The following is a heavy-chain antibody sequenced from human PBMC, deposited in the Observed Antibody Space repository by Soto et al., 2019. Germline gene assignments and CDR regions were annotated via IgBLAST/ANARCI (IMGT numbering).Heavy chain of an antibody. D-gene: IGHD2-2*01. CDR1: GGSFSGYY. Sequence: QVQLQQWGAGLLKPSETLSLTCAVYGGSFSGYYWSWIRQPPGKGLEWIGEINHSGSTNYNPSLKSRVTISVDTSKNQFSLKLSSVTAADTAVYYCARDWSIVVLPSTYYGMDVWGQGTTVTVSS. V-gene: IGHV4-34*01. J-gene: IGHJ6*02. CDR3: ARDWSIVVLPSTYYGMDV. CDR2: INHSGST.